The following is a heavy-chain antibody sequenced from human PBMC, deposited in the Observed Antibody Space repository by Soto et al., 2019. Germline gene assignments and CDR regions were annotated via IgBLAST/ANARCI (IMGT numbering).Heavy chain of an antibody. CDR3: ARPNENLLLLHNWYFDL. V-gene: IGHV3-30-3*01. CDR1: GFTFSSYA. Sequence: QVQLVESGGGVVQPGRSLRLSCAASGFTFSSYAMHWVRQAPGKGLEWVAVISYDGSNKYYADSVKGRFTISRDNSKNTLYLQMNSLRAEDTAVYYCARPNENLLLLHNWYFDLWGRGTLVTVSS. J-gene: IGHJ2*01. CDR2: ISYDGSNK. D-gene: IGHD3-22*01.